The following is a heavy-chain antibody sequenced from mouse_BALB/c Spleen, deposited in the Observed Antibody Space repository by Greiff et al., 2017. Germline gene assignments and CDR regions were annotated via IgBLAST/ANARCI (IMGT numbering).Heavy chain of an antibody. CDR1: GYAFSSSW. V-gene: IGHV1-82*01. CDR2: IYPGDGDT. Sequence: VQLQQSGPELVKPGASVKISCKASGYAFSSSWMNWVKQRPGQGLEWIGRIYPGDGDTNYNGKFKGKATLTADKSSSTAYMQLSSLTSVDSAVYFCAALLRPAMDYWGQGTSVTVSS. D-gene: IGHD1-2*01. J-gene: IGHJ4*01. CDR3: AALLRPAMDY.